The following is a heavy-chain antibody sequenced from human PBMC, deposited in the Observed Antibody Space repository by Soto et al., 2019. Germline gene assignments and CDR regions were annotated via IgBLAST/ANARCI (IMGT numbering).Heavy chain of an antibody. J-gene: IGHJ4*02. CDR2: IYYSGST. V-gene: IGHV4-31*02. Sequence: SETLSLTXTVSGGSISSGGYYWSWIRQHPGKGLEWIGYIYYSGSTYYNPSLKSRVTISVDTSKNQFSLKLSSVTAADTAVYYCARDKVKGDYYDSSGYFDYWGQGTLVTVSS. CDR3: ARDKVKGDYYDSSGYFDY. CDR1: GGSISSGGYY. D-gene: IGHD3-22*01.